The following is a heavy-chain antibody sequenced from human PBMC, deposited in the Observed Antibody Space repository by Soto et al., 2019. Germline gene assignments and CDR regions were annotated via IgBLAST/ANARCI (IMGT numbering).Heavy chain of an antibody. V-gene: IGHV3-53*01. CDR1: GFTVSSNY. CDR2: IYSGGST. D-gene: IGHD2-8*01. CDR3: ARDGGGYCTNGVCPANWFDP. J-gene: IGHJ5*02. Sequence: EVQLVESGGGLIQPGGSLRLSCAASGFTVSSNYMSWVRQAPGKGLEWVSVIYSGGSTYYADSVKGRFTISRDNSKNTLYLQMNSLRAEDTAVYYCARDGGGYCTNGVCPANWFDPWGQGTLVTVSS.